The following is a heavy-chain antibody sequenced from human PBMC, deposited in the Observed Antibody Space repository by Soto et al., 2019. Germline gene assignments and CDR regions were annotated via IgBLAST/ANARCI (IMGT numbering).Heavy chain of an antibody. J-gene: IGHJ4*02. CDR2: IYYSGST. CDR3: ARSPHSTVTPSDY. V-gene: IGHV4-31*03. CDR1: GGSISSGGYY. D-gene: IGHD4-17*01. Sequence: QVQLQESGPGLVKPSQTLSLTCTVSGGSISSGGYYWSWIRQHPGKGLEWIGYIYYSGSTYYNPSLKSRVTISVDTSKNQFPLNLSSVTAADTAVYYCARSPHSTVTPSDYWGQGTLVTVSS.